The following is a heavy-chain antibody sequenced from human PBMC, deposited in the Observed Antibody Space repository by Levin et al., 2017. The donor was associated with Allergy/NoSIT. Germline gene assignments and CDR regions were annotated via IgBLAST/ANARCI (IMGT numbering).Heavy chain of an antibody. Sequence: GESLKISCAASGFTFSSYGMHWVRQAPGKGLEWVAVISYDGSNKYYADSVKGRFTISRDNSKNTLYLQMNSLRAEDTAVYYCAKLPNWADAFDIWGQGTMVTVSS. J-gene: IGHJ3*02. V-gene: IGHV3-30*18. CDR1: GFTFSSYG. D-gene: IGHD7-27*01. CDR3: AKLPNWADAFDI. CDR2: ISYDGSNK.